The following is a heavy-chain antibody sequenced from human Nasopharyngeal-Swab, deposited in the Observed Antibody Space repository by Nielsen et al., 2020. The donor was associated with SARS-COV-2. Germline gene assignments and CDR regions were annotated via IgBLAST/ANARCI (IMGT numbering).Heavy chain of an antibody. D-gene: IGHD3-9*01. J-gene: IGHJ4*02. V-gene: IGHV3-21*01. CDR2: ISSSSSYI. CDR3: AKGLVEYYDILTGYYIIGY. Sequence: WIRQPPGKGLEWVSSISSSSSYIYYADSVKGRFTISRDNAKNSLYLQMNSLRAEDTAVYYCAKGLVEYYDILTGYYIIGYRGQGTLVTVSS.